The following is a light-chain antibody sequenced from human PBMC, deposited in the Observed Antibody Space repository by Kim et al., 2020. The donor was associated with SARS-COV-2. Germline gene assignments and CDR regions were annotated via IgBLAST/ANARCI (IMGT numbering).Light chain of an antibody. CDR1: SSNIGAGYD. CDR3: QSYDSSLSGSRV. Sequence: VTISCTGSSSNIGAGYDVHWYQQLPGTAPKLLIYGNSNRSSGVPDRFSGSKSGTSASLAITGLQAEDEADYYCQSYDSSLSGSRVFGTGTQLTVL. V-gene: IGLV1-40*01. CDR2: GNS. J-gene: IGLJ1*01.